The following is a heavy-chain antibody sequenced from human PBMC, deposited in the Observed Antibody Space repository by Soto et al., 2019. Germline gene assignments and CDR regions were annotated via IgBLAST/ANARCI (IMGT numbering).Heavy chain of an antibody. CDR1: GGSISSGDYY. CDR3: ARGAVAGDYYGMDV. D-gene: IGHD6-19*01. Sequence: SETLSLTCTVSGGSISSGDYYWSWLRHPPGKGLEWIGYIYYSGSTYYNPSLKSRVTISVDTSKNQFSLKLSSVTAADTAVYYCARGAVAGDYYGMDVWGQGTTVTVSS. J-gene: IGHJ6*02. CDR2: IYYSGST. V-gene: IGHV4-30-4*01.